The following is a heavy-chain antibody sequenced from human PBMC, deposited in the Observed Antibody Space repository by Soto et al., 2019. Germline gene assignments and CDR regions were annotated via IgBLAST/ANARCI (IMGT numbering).Heavy chain of an antibody. CDR1: GGTFSSYT. J-gene: IGHJ6*02. CDR2: IIPILGIA. V-gene: IGHV1-69*08. D-gene: IGHD6-19*01. Sequence: QVQLVQSGAEVKKPGSSVKVSCKASGGTFSSYTISWVRQAPGQGLEGMGRIIPILGIANSAQKFQGRVTIPADKSTSTAYMELSSLRAEDTAVYYCARDQTVAGTFLGYYYGMDVWGQGTTVTVSS. CDR3: ARDQTVAGTFLGYYYGMDV.